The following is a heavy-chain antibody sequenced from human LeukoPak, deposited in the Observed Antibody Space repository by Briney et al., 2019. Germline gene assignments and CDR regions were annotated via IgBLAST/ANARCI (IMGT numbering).Heavy chain of an antibody. J-gene: IGHJ4*02. CDR3: TTERQWELLRFDY. Sequence: GGSLRLSCAASGFTFSNAWMSWVRQAPGKGLEWVGRIKSRTDGGTTDYAAPVKGRFTISRDDSKNTLYLQMNSPKTEDTAVYYCTTERQWELLRFDYWGQGTLVTVSS. CDR2: IKSRTDGGTT. CDR1: GFTFSNAW. D-gene: IGHD1-26*01. V-gene: IGHV3-15*01.